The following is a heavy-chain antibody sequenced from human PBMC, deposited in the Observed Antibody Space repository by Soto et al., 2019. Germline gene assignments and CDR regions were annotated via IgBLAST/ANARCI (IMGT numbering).Heavy chain of an antibody. CDR2: IYPGDSDT. Sequence: PGESLKISCMGSGYKVSTWHNFTSYWIAWVRQMPGEGLEWMGIIYPGDSDTRYSPSFQGQVTISADKSISTAYLQWSSLKASDTAMYYCARRDRRTMVRGVIGYGMDVWGQATTVTVSS. D-gene: IGHD3-10*01. CDR3: ARRDRRTMVRGVIGYGMDV. CDR1: GYKVSTWHNFTSYW. V-gene: IGHV5-51*01. J-gene: IGHJ6*02.